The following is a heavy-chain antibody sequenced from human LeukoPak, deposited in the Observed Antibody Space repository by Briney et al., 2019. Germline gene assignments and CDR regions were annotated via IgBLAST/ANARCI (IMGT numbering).Heavy chain of an antibody. J-gene: IGHJ6*02. CDR2: INHSGST. CDR1: GGSFSGYY. CDR3: ARGVLLVVLAAIGYYYYYGMDV. Sequence: SETLSLTCAVYGGSFSGYYWSWIRQPLGKGLEWIGEINHSGSTNYNPSLKSRVTISVDTSKNQFSLKLSSVTAADTAVYYCARGVLLVVLAAIGYYYYYGMDVWGQGTTVTVSS. D-gene: IGHD2-2*02. V-gene: IGHV4-34*01.